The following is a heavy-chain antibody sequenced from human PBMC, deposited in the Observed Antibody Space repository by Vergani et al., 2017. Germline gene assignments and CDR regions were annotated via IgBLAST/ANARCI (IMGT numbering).Heavy chain of an antibody. CDR3: AREAYYYDSRYLDY. V-gene: IGHV4-59*01. J-gene: IGHJ4*02. D-gene: IGHD3-22*01. CDR1: GGSISSYY. Sequence: QVQLQESGPGLVKPSETLSLTCTVSGGSISSYYWSWIRQPPGKGLEWIGYIYYSGSTNYNSSLKSRVTISVDTSKNQFSLKLSSVTAADTAVYYCAREAYYYDSRYLDYWGQGTLVTVSS. CDR2: IYYSGST.